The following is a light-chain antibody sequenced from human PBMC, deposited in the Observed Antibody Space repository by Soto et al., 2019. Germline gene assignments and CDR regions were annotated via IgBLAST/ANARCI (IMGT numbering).Light chain of an antibody. J-gene: IGKJ4*01. V-gene: IGKV3D-20*02. CDR2: DAS. Sequence: ETVMTQSPATLSVSPVERSTLSFISSQSVSSSYLAWYQQKPGQAPRLLIYDASNRATGIPARFSGSGSGTDFTLTISSLEPEDFAVYYCQQRSNWPLTFGGGTKVDIK. CDR3: QQRSNWPLT. CDR1: QSVSSSY.